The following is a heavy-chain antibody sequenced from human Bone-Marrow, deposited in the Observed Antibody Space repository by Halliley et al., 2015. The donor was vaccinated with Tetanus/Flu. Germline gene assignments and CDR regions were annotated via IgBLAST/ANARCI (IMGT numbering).Heavy chain of an antibody. V-gene: IGHV3-48*03. CDR2: ITSTGISI. CDR3: ATNSGNYYSVDY. D-gene: IGHD1-26*01. J-gene: IGHJ4*02. Sequence: EWLSYITSTGISIYYADSVKGRFTISRDNAKNSLYLHMNSLRAEDSAVYYCATNSGNYYSVDYWGQGTLVTVSS.